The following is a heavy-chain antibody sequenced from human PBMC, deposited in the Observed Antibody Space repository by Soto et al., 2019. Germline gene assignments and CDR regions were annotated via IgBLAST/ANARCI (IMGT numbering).Heavy chain of an antibody. J-gene: IGHJ5*02. CDR1: GGSFSGYY. Sequence: QMQLQQWGAGLLKPSETLSLTCAVYGGSFSGYYWSWIRQPPGKGLEWIGEINHSGSTNYNPSLKSRVTISVDTSKNQFSLKLNSVTAADTAVYYCARRRPQRRHRTQTYWFDPWGQGTLVTVSS. D-gene: IGHD6-25*01. V-gene: IGHV4-34*01. CDR2: INHSGST. CDR3: ARRRPQRRHRTQTYWFDP.